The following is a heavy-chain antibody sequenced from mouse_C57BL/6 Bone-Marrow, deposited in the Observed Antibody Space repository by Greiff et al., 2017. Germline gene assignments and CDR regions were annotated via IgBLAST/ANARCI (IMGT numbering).Heavy chain of an antibody. Sequence: EVQLQQSGGGLVKPGGSLKLSCAASGFTFSDYGMHWVRQAPEKGLEWVAYISSGSSTLYYADTVTGRFTISRDNAKNTLFLQMTSLRSEDTAMYDCARDRITTVVAPFDYWGQGTTLTVSS. V-gene: IGHV5-17*01. CDR2: ISSGSSTL. CDR3: ARDRITTVVAPFDY. CDR1: GFTFSDYG. J-gene: IGHJ2*01. D-gene: IGHD1-1*01.